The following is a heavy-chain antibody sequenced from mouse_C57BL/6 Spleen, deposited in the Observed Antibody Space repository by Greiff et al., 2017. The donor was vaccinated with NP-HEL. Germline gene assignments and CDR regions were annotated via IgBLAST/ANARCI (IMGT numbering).Heavy chain of an antibody. CDR1: GFTFSSYA. D-gene: IGHD2-2*01. CDR2: ISDGGSYT. Sequence: EVMLVESGGGLVKPGGSLKLSCAASGFTFSSYAMSWVRQTPEKRLEWVATISDGGSYTYYPDNVKGRFTISRDNAKNNLYLQMSHLKSEDTAMYYCAREYYGYDFDYWGQGTTLTVSS. V-gene: IGHV5-4*01. CDR3: AREYYGYDFDY. J-gene: IGHJ2*01.